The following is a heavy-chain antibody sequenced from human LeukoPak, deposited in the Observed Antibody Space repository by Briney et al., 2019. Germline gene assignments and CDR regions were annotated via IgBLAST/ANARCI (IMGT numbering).Heavy chain of an antibody. V-gene: IGHV3-23*01. CDR2: ISGSGGST. CDR1: GGSISSGDYY. CDR3: AKDLVPSSITMIVVVIPYFDY. Sequence: PSETLSLTCTVSGGSISSGDYYWSWVRQAPGKGLEWVSAISGSGGSTYYADSVKGRFTISRDNSKNTLYLQMNSLRAEDTAVYYCAKDLVPSSITMIVVVIPYFDYWGQGTLVTVSS. D-gene: IGHD3-22*01. J-gene: IGHJ4*02.